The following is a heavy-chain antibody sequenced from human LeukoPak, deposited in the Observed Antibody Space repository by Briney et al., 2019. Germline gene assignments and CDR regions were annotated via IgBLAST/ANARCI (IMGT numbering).Heavy chain of an antibody. J-gene: IGHJ6*03. D-gene: IGHD3-10*01. CDR2: MNPNSGNT. V-gene: IGHV1-8*01. CDR3: ARGREGRDGGSYYYYYMDV. Sequence: ASVKVSCKASGYTFTSNDINWVRQATGQGLEWMGWMNPNSGNTGYAQKFQGRATMTRNTSISTAYMELSSLRSEDTAVYYCARGREGRDGGSYYYYYMDVWGKGTTVTISS. CDR1: GYTFTSND.